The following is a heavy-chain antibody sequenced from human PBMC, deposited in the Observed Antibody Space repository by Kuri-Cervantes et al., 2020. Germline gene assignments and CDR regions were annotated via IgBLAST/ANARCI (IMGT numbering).Heavy chain of an antibody. CDR2: IYYSGST. Sequence: SETLSLTCTVSGGSISSYYWSWIRQPPGKGLEWIGYIYYSGSTDYNPSLKSRVTISVDTSKNQFSLKLGSVTAADTAVYYCARATISNSRLYYYYGMDVWGQGTTVTVSS. J-gene: IGHJ6*02. CDR3: ARATISNSRLYYYYGMDV. CDR1: GGSISSYY. D-gene: IGHD3-9*01. V-gene: IGHV4-59*01.